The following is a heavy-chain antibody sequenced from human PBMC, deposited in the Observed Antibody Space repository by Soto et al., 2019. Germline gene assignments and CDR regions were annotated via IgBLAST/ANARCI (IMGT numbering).Heavy chain of an antibody. Sequence: SVKVSCKASGGTFSSYAISWVRQAPGQGLEWMGGIIPIFGTANYAQKFQGRVTIPADESTSTAYMELSSLRSEDTAVYYCARSYYYDSSGYSTYYYYGMDVWGQGTTVTVS. J-gene: IGHJ6*02. CDR1: GGTFSSYA. CDR2: IIPIFGTA. D-gene: IGHD3-22*01. V-gene: IGHV1-69*13. CDR3: ARSYYYDSSGYSTYYYYGMDV.